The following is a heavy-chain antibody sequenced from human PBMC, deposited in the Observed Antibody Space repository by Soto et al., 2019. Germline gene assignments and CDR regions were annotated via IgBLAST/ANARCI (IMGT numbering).Heavy chain of an antibody. V-gene: IGHV4-39*01. J-gene: IGHJ4*02. CDR3: ARHTRDLYSSGWYVDY. CDR2: IYYSGST. D-gene: IGHD6-19*01. Sequence: SETLSLTCTVSGGSISSSSYYWGWIRQPPGKGLEWIGSIYYSGSTYYNPSLKSRVTISVDTSKNQFSLKLSSVTAADTAVYNCARHTRDLYSSGWYVDYWGQGTLVTGSS. CDR1: GGSISSSSYY.